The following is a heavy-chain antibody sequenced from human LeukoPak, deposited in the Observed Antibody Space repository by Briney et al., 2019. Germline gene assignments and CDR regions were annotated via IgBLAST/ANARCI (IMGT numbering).Heavy chain of an antibody. CDR3: ASISSGYILDY. CDR2: INHSGST. Sequence: SETLSLTCAVYGGSFSGYYWSWIRQPPGKGLEWIGEINHSGSTNDNPSLKSRVTISVDTSKNQFSLKLSSVTAADTAVYYCASISSGYILDYWGQGTLVTVSS. V-gene: IGHV4-34*01. J-gene: IGHJ4*02. CDR1: GGSFSGYY. D-gene: IGHD5-12*01.